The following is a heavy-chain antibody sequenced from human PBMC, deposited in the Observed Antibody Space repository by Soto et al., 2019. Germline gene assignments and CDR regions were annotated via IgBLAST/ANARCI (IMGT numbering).Heavy chain of an antibody. Sequence: EVQLVESGGGLVKPGRSLRLSCVASGFTADDYAMHWVRQAPGKGLEWVSGISSNSDTIDYADSVKGRFTISRDNSKNSLFQKMNSLRTGHTALYYCAKDREWWGMTTLHYLDSWGQGTLVTVSS. J-gene: IGHJ4*02. V-gene: IGHV3-9*02. CDR1: GFTADDYA. CDR2: ISSNSDTI. CDR3: AKDREWWGMTTLHYLDS. D-gene: IGHD2-15*01.